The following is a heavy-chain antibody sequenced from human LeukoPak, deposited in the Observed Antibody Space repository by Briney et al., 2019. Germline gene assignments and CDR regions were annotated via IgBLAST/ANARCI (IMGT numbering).Heavy chain of an antibody. CDR1: GASFSSSTYY. D-gene: IGHD6-13*01. V-gene: IGHV4-39*02. J-gene: IGHJ4*02. Sequence: SENLSLTCTVSGASFSSSTYYWGWPRQPPGKGLECIVIIYYSMCTYYNPSLKTRITISVDTSKNHFSRKLRSVATADTSVNYCARNVGGIAATGTRPFDYWGQRTLVTVSS. CDR3: ARNVGGIAATGTRPFDY. CDR2: IYYSMCT.